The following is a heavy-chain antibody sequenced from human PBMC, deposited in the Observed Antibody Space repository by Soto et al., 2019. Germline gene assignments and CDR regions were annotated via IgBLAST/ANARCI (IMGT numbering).Heavy chain of an antibody. V-gene: IGHV4-61*01. CDR1: GASVNSGNYY. CDR2: IYYSGST. Sequence: QVQLQESGPGLVKPSETLSLTCTVSGASVNSGNYYWSWIRQPPGKGLEWIGYIYYSGSTNYNPSLKSRGTISLDTSKSQFSLNLGSATAADTAVYFCARDRAAAIGYYYYYGMDVLGQGTTVTVSS. CDR3: ARDRAAAIGYYYYYGMDV. D-gene: IGHD2-2*01. J-gene: IGHJ6*02.